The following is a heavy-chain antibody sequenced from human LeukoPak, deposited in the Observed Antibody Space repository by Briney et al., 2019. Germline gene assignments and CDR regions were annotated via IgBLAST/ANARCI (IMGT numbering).Heavy chain of an antibody. J-gene: IGHJ4*02. Sequence: SETLSLTCAVYGGSFSGYYWSWIRQPPGKGLEWIGEINHSGSTNYNPSLKSRVTISVDTSKNQFSLKLSSVTAADTAVYYCARGRRLLWFGELSRFDYWGQGTLVTVSS. D-gene: IGHD3-10*01. CDR1: GGSFSGYY. V-gene: IGHV4-34*01. CDR2: INHSGST. CDR3: ARGRRLLWFGELSRFDY.